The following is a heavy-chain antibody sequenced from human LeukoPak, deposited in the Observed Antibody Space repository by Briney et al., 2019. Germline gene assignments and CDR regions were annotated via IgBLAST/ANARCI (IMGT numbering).Heavy chain of an antibody. CDR3: ATGGILTGYSFDS. D-gene: IGHD3-9*01. CDR2: VIPNVDIT. Sequence: SVNVSCKASGGTFSSDAINGVRQASGQGREGMGRVIPNVDITAYPQKFQGRVTITADTSTSTAYLELSSLRSQDTGVYYCATGGILTGYSFDSWGLGTLVTVSS. CDR1: GGTFSSDA. V-gene: IGHV1-69*04. J-gene: IGHJ4*02.